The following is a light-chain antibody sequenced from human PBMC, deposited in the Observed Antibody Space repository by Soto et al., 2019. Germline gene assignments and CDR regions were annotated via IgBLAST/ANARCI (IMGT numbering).Light chain of an antibody. CDR3: CSYAGSSTFGVV. CDR1: SSDVGSYNL. V-gene: IGLV2-23*03. J-gene: IGLJ2*01. Sequence: QSALTQPASVSGSPGQSITISCTGTSSDVGSYNLVSWYQQHPGKAPKLMIYEGSKRPSGVSNRFSGSKSGNTASLTISGLQAEDEADYYCCSYAGSSTFGVVFGGGTKLTLL. CDR2: EGS.